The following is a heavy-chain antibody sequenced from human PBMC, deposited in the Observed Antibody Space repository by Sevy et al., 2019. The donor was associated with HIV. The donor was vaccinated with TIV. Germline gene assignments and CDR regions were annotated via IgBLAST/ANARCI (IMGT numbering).Heavy chain of an antibody. CDR2: ISDSGFG. Sequence: SETLSLTCTVSGGSTSTYYWNWIRQPPGKGLEWIGYISDSGFGNDNPSLRSRVTISIDTSKNQFSLRLTSVGAADTAVYYWARGGGRTDWGMDVWGPGTTVTVSS. CDR3: ARGGGRTDWGMDV. V-gene: IGHV4-59*01. D-gene: IGHD1-1*01. J-gene: IGHJ6*02. CDR1: GGSTSTYY.